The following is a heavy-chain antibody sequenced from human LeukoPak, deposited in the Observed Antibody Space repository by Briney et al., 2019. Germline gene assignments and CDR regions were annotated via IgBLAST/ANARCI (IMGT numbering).Heavy chain of an antibody. CDR3: ARDSGFDY. CDR2: ISYDGSNK. Sequence: GGSLRLSCAASGFTFSSYAMHWVRQAPGKGLEGVAVISYDGSNKYYADSVKGRFTISRDNSKNTLYLQMNSLRAEDTAVYYCARDSGFDYWGQGTLVTVSS. V-gene: IGHV3-30-3*01. CDR1: GFTFSSYA. J-gene: IGHJ4*02.